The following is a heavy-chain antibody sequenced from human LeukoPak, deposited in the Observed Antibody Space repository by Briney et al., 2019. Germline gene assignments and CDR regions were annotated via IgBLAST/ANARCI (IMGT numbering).Heavy chain of an antibody. CDR1: GFTFSSYA. J-gene: IGHJ4*02. V-gene: IGHV3-30-3*01. CDR2: ISYDGSNK. D-gene: IGHD5-18*01. Sequence: PGGSLRLSCAASGFTFSSYAMHWVRQAPGKGLEWVAVISYDGSNKYYADSVKGRFTISRDNSKNTLYLQMNSLRAEDTAVYYCARDVGTDSYYFDYWGQGTLVTVSS. CDR3: ARDVGTDSYYFDY.